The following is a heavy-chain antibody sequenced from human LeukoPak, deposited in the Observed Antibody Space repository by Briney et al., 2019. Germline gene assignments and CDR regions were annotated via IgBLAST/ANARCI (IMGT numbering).Heavy chain of an antibody. J-gene: IGHJ4*02. D-gene: IGHD4-11*01. CDR2: INHSGST. CDR1: GGSFSGYY. CDR3: ARGSATVTHNFDY. V-gene: IGHV4-34*01. Sequence: SSETLSLTCAVYGGSFSGYYWSWIRQPPGKGLEWIGEINHSGSTNYNPSLKSRVTISVDTSKNQFSLKLSSVTAADTAVYYCARGSATVTHNFDYWGQGTLVTVSS.